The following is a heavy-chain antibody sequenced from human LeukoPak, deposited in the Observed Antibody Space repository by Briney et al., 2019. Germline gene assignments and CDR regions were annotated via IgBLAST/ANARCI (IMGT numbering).Heavy chain of an antibody. CDR3: ARQGVTFGGVIALDY. D-gene: IGHD3-16*02. V-gene: IGHV4-34*01. CDR2: INHSGST. J-gene: IGHJ4*02. CDR1: GGSFSGYY. Sequence: SETLSLTCAVYGGSFSGYYWSWIRQPPGKGLEWIGEINHSGSTNYNPSLKSRVTISVDTSKNQFSLKLSSVTAADTAVYYCARQGVTFGGVIALDYWGQGTLVTVSS.